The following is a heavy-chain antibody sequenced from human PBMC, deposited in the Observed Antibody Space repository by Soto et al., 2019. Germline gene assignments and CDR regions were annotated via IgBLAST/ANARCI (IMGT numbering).Heavy chain of an antibody. CDR1: GFTFSSYA. V-gene: IGHV3-23*01. D-gene: IGHD5-12*01. J-gene: IGHJ4*02. CDR2: ISGSGGST. Sequence: EVQLLESGGGLVQPGGSLRLSCAASGFTFSSYAMSWVRQAPGKGLEWVSAISGSGGSTYYADSVKGRFTISRDNSKNTLYLQMNSLRAEDTAVYYCAKXXXYSGYGRGGVDYWGQGTLVTVSS. CDR3: AKXXXYSGYGRGGVDY.